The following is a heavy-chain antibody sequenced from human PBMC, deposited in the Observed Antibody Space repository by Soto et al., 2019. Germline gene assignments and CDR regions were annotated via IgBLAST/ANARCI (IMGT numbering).Heavy chain of an antibody. CDR1: GFTVSSNY. Sequence: GGSLRLSCAASGFTVSSNYMSWVRQAPGKGLEWVSVIYSGGSTYYADSVKGRFTISRDNSKNTLYLQMNSLRAEDTAVYYCARAKAQSTAMVRGYFDYWGQGTLVTVSS. V-gene: IGHV3-66*01. CDR2: IYSGGST. CDR3: ARAKAQSTAMVRGYFDY. D-gene: IGHD3-10*01. J-gene: IGHJ4*02.